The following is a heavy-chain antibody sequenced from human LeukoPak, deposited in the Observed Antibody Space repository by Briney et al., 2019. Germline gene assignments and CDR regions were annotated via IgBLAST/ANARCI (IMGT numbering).Heavy chain of an antibody. CDR1: GFTFGNAW. J-gene: IGHJ6*03. Sequence: GGSLRLSCAASGFTFGNAWMTWVRQAPGKGLEWVSYISSSSSTIYYADSVKGRFTISRDNAKNSLYLQMNSLRAENTAVYYCVVDYYYYMDVWGKGTTVTVSS. CDR2: ISSSSSTI. D-gene: IGHD2-15*01. V-gene: IGHV3-48*01. CDR3: VVDYYYYMDV.